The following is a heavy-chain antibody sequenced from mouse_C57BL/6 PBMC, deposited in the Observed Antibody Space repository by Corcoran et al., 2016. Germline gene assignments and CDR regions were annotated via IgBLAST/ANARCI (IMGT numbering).Heavy chain of an antibody. D-gene: IGHD1-1*01. CDR2: IYPNNGGN. V-gene: IGHV1-34*01. CDR1: GYTFTDYY. Sequence: EVQLQQSGPELVKPGASVKMSCKASGYTFTDYYMHWVKQSHGKSLEWIGYIYPNNGGNGYNQKFKGKATLTVDKSSSTAYMELLSLTSEDAAGYYCSRDGYYGSSFDYGGQGTTFTVSS. J-gene: IGHJ2*01. CDR3: SRDGYYGSSFDY.